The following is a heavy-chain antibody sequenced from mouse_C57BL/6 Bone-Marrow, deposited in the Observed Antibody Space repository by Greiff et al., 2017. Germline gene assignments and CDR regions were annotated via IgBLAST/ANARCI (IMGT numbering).Heavy chain of an antibody. J-gene: IGHJ1*03. V-gene: IGHV1-55*01. CDR1: GYTFTSYW. CDR3: ARLKRDYYGSSSYWYFAV. CDR2: IYPGSGST. D-gene: IGHD1-1*01. Sequence: QVQLQQPGAELVKPGASVKMSCKASGYTFTSYWITWVKQRPGQGLEWIGDIYPGSGSTNYNEKFKSKATLTVDTSSSTAYMQLSSLTSEDSAVYYCARLKRDYYGSSSYWYFAVWGTGTTVTVSS.